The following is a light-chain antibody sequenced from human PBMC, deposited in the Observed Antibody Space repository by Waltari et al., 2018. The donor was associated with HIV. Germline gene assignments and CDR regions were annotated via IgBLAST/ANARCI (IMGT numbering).Light chain of an antibody. Sequence: DIQMTQSPSSLSASVGDRVTITCRASQNISTYLNWYQHKPGEAPKVLVYGASTLQSGVPSRFSGSGSGTNFTLTISSLQPEYFASYYCQQSYRTPPMTFGQGTKVEIK. J-gene: IGKJ1*01. CDR3: QQSYRTPPMT. V-gene: IGKV1-39*01. CDR2: GAS. CDR1: QNISTY.